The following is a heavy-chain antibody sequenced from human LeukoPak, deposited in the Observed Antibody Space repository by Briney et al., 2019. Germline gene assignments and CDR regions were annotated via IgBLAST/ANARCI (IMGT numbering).Heavy chain of an antibody. Sequence: GGSLRLSCAASGFSFSSYNMNWVRQAPGKGLEWVSSITTSSTYTFYADSVKGRFTISRDNAKNSLYLQMNSLRAEDTAVYYCAREIGWELLYYYYYYMDVWGKGTTVTVSS. J-gene: IGHJ6*03. CDR3: AREIGWELLYYYYYYMDV. CDR2: ITTSSTYT. CDR1: GFSFSSYN. V-gene: IGHV3-21*01. D-gene: IGHD1-26*01.